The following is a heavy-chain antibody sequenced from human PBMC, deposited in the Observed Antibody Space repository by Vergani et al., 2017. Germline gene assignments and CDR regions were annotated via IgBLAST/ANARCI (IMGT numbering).Heavy chain of an antibody. J-gene: IGHJ4*02. CDR1: GGSISSSSYY. CDR3: TTDRDVVVVAATRIGRDY. V-gene: IGHV4-39*03. D-gene: IGHD2-15*01. Sequence: QLQLQESGPGLVKPSETLSLTCTVSGGSISSSSYYWGWIRQPPGKGLEWIGSIYYSGSTYYNPSLKSRVTISVDTSKNQFSLKLSSVTAADTAVYYCTTDRDVVVVAATRIGRDYWGQGTLVTVSS. CDR2: IYYSGST.